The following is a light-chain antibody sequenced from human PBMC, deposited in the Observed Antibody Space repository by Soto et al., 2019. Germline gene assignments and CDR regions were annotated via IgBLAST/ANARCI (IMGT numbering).Light chain of an antibody. CDR1: QSISRY. Sequence: DIQLTQSPSSLSASVGDRITITCRSSQSISRYLNWYQQKPGKAPKLLIYDASSLEGGVPSRFSGSGSGTEFTLTISGLQPDDFATYYCQQYNSFSWTLGQGTKVDIK. J-gene: IGKJ1*01. V-gene: IGKV1-5*01. CDR3: QQYNSFSWT. CDR2: DAS.